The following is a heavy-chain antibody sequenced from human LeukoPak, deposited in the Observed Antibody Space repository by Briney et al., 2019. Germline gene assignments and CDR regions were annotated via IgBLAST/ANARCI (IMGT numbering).Heavy chain of an antibody. J-gene: IGHJ4*02. Sequence: PGGSLRLSCAASGFTFSSYAMSWVRQAPGKGLEWVSAISGSGGSTYYADSVKGRFTISRDNSKNTLYLQMNSLRAEDTAVYYCAKGSGQIQLWSNFDSWGQGTLVTVSS. V-gene: IGHV3-23*01. D-gene: IGHD5-18*01. CDR2: ISGSGGST. CDR1: GFTFSSYA. CDR3: AKGSGQIQLWSNFDS.